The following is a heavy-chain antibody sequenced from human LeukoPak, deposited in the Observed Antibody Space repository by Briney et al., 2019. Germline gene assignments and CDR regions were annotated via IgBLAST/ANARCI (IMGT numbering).Heavy chain of an antibody. Sequence: ASVKVSCKTSGYIFTTYGISWVRQAPGQGLEWMGWISAYIGNTNYAQKLQGRVTMTTGTSTNTAYMELRSLTSDDTAVYYCARAWDCSSTTCYVYFDYWGQGSLVTVSS. J-gene: IGHJ4*02. V-gene: IGHV1-18*01. D-gene: IGHD2-2*01. CDR2: ISAYIGNT. CDR1: GYIFTTYG. CDR3: ARAWDCSSTTCYVYFDY.